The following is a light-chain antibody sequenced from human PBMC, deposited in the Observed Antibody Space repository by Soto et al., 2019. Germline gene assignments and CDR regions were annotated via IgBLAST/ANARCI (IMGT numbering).Light chain of an antibody. V-gene: IGLV2-14*01. CDR2: EVS. CDR1: SSDVGSYNF. CDR3: SSYTTSSNYV. Sequence: LTQPACVSGSPGQSINISCTGTSSDVGSYNFVSWYQQLPGKAPKLMIYEVSNRPSGVSNRFSGSKSGNTASLTISGLQAEDEADYYCSSYTTSSNYVFGSGTKVTVL. J-gene: IGLJ1*01.